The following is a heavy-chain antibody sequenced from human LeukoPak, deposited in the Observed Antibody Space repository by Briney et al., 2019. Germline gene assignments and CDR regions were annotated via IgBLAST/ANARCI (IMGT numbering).Heavy chain of an antibody. CDR1: GGSISSGGYY. J-gene: IGHJ4*02. CDR2: IYHSGST. CDR3: ARGLVVPATLVSYYFDY. V-gene: IGHV4-30-2*01. D-gene: IGHD2-2*01. Sequence: SQTLSLTCTVSGGSISSGGYYWSWIRQPPGKGLEWIGYIYHSGSTYYNPSLKSRVTISVDRSKNQFSLKLSSVTAADTAVYYCARGLVVPATLVSYYFDYWGQGTLVTVSS.